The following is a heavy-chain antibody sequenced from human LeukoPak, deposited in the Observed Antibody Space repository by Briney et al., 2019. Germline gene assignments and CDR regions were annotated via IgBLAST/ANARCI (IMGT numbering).Heavy chain of an antibody. D-gene: IGHD3-10*01. CDR1: GFTFDDYA. CDR2: ISWNSGSI. Sequence: PGRSLRLSCAASGFTFDDYAMHWVRQAPGKGLEWVSGISWNSGSIGYADSVKGRFTISRDNAKNSLYLQMNSLRAEDTALYYCAKFTFGESHYYYGMDVWGQGTTVTVSS. J-gene: IGHJ6*02. CDR3: AKFTFGESHYYYGMDV. V-gene: IGHV3-9*01.